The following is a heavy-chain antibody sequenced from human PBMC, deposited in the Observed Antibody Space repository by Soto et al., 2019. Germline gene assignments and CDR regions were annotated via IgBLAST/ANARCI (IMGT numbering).Heavy chain of an antibody. CDR2: IYPGDSDT. J-gene: IGHJ6*02. CDR3: AGGGVRGVITRTRDYYGMDV. CDR1: GCSFTSYW. Sequence: GESLKISCKGSGCSFTSYWIGWVRQMPGKGLEWMGIIYPGDSDTRYSPSVQGQVTISADKSISTAYLQWSSLKAPDTAMYYCAGGGVRGVITRTRDYYGMDVWGQGTTVTVSS. D-gene: IGHD3-10*01. V-gene: IGHV5-51*01.